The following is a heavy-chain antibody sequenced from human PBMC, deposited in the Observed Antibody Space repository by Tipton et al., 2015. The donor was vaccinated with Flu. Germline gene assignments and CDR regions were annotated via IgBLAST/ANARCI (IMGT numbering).Heavy chain of an antibody. Sequence: GLVKPSGTLSLTCTASGGSMSSFYWSWIRQPAGKGLECIGRIFSSGDTNYNPSLKSRVTMSIDTSKNQFSLKLNSVTAADTAMYYCARGSGSGTYVIFDSWGQGTLVTVSS. J-gene: IGHJ4*02. D-gene: IGHD3-10*01. V-gene: IGHV4-4*07. CDR1: GGSMSSFY. CDR3: ARGSGSGTYVIFDS. CDR2: IFSSGDT.